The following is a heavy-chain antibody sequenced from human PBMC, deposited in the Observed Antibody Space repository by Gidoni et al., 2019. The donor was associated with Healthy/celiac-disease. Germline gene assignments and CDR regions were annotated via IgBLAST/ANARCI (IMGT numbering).Heavy chain of an antibody. CDR3: ARDRHYYDSSGYYYIDAFDI. V-gene: IGHV3-53*01. CDR1: GFTVSSNY. J-gene: IGHJ3*02. CDR2: IYSGGRT. D-gene: IGHD3-22*01. Sequence: EVQLVESGGGLIQPGGSLRLSCAASGFTVSSNYMSWVRQAPGKGLAWVSVIYSGGRTYYADSVKGRFTISRDNSKNTLYLQMNSLRAEDTAVYYCARDRHYYDSSGYYYIDAFDIWGQGTMVTVSS.